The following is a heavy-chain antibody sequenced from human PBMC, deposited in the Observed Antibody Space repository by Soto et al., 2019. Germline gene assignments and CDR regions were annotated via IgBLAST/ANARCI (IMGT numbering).Heavy chain of an antibody. CDR1: GYTFTSYD. J-gene: IGHJ3*02. V-gene: IGHV1-8*01. CDR3: ARGYCSGGSCYRRNAFDI. Sequence: ASVKVSCKASGYTFTSYDINWVRQATGQGLEWMGWMNPNSGNTGYAQKFQGRVTMTRNTSISTAYMELSSLRSEDTAVYYCARGYCSGGSCYRRNAFDIWGQGTMVTVSS. D-gene: IGHD2-15*01. CDR2: MNPNSGNT.